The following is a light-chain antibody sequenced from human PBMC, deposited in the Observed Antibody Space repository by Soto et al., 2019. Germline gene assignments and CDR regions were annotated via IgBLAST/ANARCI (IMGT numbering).Light chain of an antibody. J-gene: IGLJ1*01. CDR3: LLSYRGPYV. V-gene: IGLV7-46*01. CDR2: DTT. CDR1: TGAVTNGHY. Sequence: QAVVTQEPSLTVSPGGTVTLTCGSSTGAVTNGHYPYWFQQKPGQAPRTLIYDTTNRHSWTPARFSGSLLGGKAALTLSGAQPEDEAEYNCLLSYRGPYVFGTGTKVTVL.